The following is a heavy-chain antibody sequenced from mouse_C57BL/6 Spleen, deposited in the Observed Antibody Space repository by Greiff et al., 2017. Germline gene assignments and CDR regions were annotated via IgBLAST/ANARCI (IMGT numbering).Heavy chain of an antibody. CDR2: IRNKANGYTT. Sequence: EVKLVESGGGLVQPGGSLSLSCAASGFTFTDYYMSWVRQPPGKALEWLGFIRNKANGYTTEYSASVKGRFTISRDNSQSILYLQMNALRAEDSATDYCAGYMKNGYYPFAYWGQGTLVTVSA. CDR3: AGYMKNGYYPFAY. J-gene: IGHJ3*01. CDR1: GFTFTDYY. V-gene: IGHV7-3*01. D-gene: IGHD2-3*01.